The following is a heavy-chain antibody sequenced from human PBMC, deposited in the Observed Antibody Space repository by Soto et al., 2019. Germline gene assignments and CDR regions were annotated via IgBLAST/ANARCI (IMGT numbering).Heavy chain of an antibody. CDR3: ARLQGYCIRTSCSGYYAMDV. CDR2: IYYSGST. Sequence: SETLSLTCTVSGGSISSYTWGWIRQPPGKGLEWIGSIYYSGSTYYNPSLKSRITVSVDTSKNQFSLNLSSVTAADTAVYYCARLQGYCIRTSCSGYYAMDVWGQGTTVTVSS. CDR1: GGSISSYT. V-gene: IGHV4-39*01. J-gene: IGHJ6*02. D-gene: IGHD2-2*01.